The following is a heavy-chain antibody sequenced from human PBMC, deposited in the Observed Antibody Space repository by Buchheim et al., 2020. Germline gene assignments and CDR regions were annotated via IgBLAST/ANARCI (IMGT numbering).Heavy chain of an antibody. J-gene: IGHJ5*02. D-gene: IGHD1-26*01. V-gene: IGHV4-30-4*01. Sequence: QVQLQESGPGLVKPSQTLSLACIVSGDSITNPDYYWSWIRQSPGKGLEWIGYIHSSGVTHYNPSLSSRLTISLETSNNQFSLQLTSVTAADTALYYCARSTILQPTRRWFEPWGQGTL. CDR2: IHSSGVT. CDR1: GDSITNPDYY. CDR3: ARSTILQPTRRWFEP.